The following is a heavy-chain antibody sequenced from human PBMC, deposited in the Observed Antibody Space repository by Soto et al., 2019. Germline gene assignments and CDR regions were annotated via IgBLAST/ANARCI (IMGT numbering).Heavy chain of an antibody. V-gene: IGHV1-46*01. CDR2: INPSGGST. CDR1: GYTFTSYY. Sequence: QVQLVQSGAEVKKPGASVKVSCKASGYTFTSYYMHWVRQAPGQGLEWMGIINPSGGSTSYAQKSQARVTMTRGTSTTTVSMQLSSLRSEATAVYYCARDPISSAFFSYYSGMDVWGQGTTVTVSS. CDR3: ARDPISSAFFSYYSGMDV. D-gene: IGHD6-19*01. J-gene: IGHJ6*02.